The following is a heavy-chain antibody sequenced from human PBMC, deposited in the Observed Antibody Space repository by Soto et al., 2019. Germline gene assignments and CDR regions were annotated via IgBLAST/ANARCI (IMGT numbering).Heavy chain of an antibody. Sequence: GGSLRLSCAASGFTFSTYAMHWVRQAPGKGLEYVSAISSNGRSTYYANSVKGRFTISRDNSKNTLYLQMDSLRAEDMAVYYCARDRCTNGVCYAPSDYWGQGTLVTVSS. CDR2: ISSNGRST. J-gene: IGHJ4*02. D-gene: IGHD2-8*01. CDR3: ARDRCTNGVCYAPSDY. CDR1: GFTFSTYA. V-gene: IGHV3-64*01.